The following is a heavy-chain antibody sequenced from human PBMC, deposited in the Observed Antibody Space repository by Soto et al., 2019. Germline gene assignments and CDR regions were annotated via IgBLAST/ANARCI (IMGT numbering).Heavy chain of an antibody. V-gene: IGHV1-18*01. CDR2: ISAYNGNT. CDR1: GYTFTSYG. Sequence: ASVKVSCKASGYTFTSYGISWVRQAPGQGLEWMGWISAYNGNTNYAQKLQGRVTMTTDTSTSTAYMELRSLRSDDTAVYYCARAVDYYDSSGYYPPFPYYFDYWGQGTLVTVSS. D-gene: IGHD3-22*01. CDR3: ARAVDYYDSSGYYPPFPYYFDY. J-gene: IGHJ4*02.